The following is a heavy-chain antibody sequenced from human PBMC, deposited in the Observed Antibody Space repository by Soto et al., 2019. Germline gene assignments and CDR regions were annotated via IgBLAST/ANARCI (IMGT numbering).Heavy chain of an antibody. D-gene: IGHD2-2*02. CDR1: GFTFSSYW. Sequence: EVQLVESGGGLVQPGGSLRLSCAASGFTFSSYWMHWVRQAPGKGLVWVSRINSDGSSTSYADSVKGRFTISRDNAKNTLYLKMNSLRAEDTAVYYCARGGVGRYCSSTSCYTWVFDYWGQGPLVTVSS. J-gene: IGHJ4*02. CDR3: ARGGVGRYCSSTSCYTWVFDY. V-gene: IGHV3-74*01. CDR2: INSDGSST.